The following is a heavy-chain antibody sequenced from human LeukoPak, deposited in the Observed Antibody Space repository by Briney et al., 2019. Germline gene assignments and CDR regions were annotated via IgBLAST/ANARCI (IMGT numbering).Heavy chain of an antibody. J-gene: IGHJ4*02. CDR3: AKGYCSSISCLVDY. V-gene: IGHV3-9*01. CDR1: GFTFDDYA. Sequence: GGSLRLSCAASGFTFDDYAMHWVRQAPGKGLEWVSGISWNSGSIGYADSVKGRFTISRDNAKNSLYLQMDSLRAEDTALYYCAKGYCSSISCLVDYWGQGTLVTVSS. D-gene: IGHD2-2*01. CDR2: ISWNSGSI.